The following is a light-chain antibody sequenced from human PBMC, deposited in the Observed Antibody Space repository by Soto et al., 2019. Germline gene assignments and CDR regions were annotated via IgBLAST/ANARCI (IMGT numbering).Light chain of an antibody. CDR2: DVT. CDR3: SSFTDSGTPVL. V-gene: IGLV2-14*03. CDR1: SSDVGGYNY. J-gene: IGLJ2*01. Sequence: QPVLTQPASVSGSPGQSITISCTGTSSDVGGYNYVSWYQQHPGKAPKLMIYDVTRRPSGVSSRFSGSKSGNTASLIISGLQAEDEADYYCSSFTDSGTPVLFGGGTKVTVL.